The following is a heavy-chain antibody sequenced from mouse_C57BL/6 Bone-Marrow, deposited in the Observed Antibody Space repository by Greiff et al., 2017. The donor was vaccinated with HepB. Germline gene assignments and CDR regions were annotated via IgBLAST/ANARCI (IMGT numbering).Heavy chain of an antibody. CDR3: TRGPFAY. CDR1: GFTFSSYA. V-gene: IGHV5-9-1*02. Sequence: VKLMESGEGLVKPGGSLKLSCAASGFTFSSYAMSWVRQTPGKRLEWVAYISSGDDCNYYADTVKGRFNIARDNARNTRYLQMSSLKSEDTAMYYCTRGPFAYWGQGTLVTVSA. CDR2: ISSGDDCN. J-gene: IGHJ3*01.